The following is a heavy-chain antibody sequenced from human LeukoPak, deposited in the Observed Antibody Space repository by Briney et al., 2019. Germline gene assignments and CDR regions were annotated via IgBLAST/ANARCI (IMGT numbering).Heavy chain of an antibody. CDR1: GGSISSSSYY. J-gene: IGHJ4*02. Sequence: SETLSLTCTVSGGSISSSSYYWGWIRQPPGKGLEWIGSIYYSGSTYYNPSLKSRVTISVDTSKNQFSLKLSFVTAADTAVYYCARTQTYYYGSGSYWGTSHAPYYFDYWGQGTLVTVSS. V-gene: IGHV4-39*07. CDR2: IYYSGST. D-gene: IGHD3-10*01. CDR3: ARTQTYYYGSGSYWGTSHAPYYFDY.